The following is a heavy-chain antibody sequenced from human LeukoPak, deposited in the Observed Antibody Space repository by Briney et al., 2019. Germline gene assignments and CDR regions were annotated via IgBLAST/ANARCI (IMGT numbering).Heavy chain of an antibody. CDR2: IIPIFGTT. Sequence: GPSVKVSCKASGGTFSSYAISWVRQPPGQGLEWMGGIIPIFGTTNYAQKFQGRVTITTDEFTSTANMELSSLRSEDTAVYYCARALGCYYDSSGYRGNWFDPWGQGTLVTVSS. CDR3: ARALGCYYDSSGYRGNWFDP. CDR1: GGTFSSYA. J-gene: IGHJ5*02. V-gene: IGHV1-69*05. D-gene: IGHD3-22*01.